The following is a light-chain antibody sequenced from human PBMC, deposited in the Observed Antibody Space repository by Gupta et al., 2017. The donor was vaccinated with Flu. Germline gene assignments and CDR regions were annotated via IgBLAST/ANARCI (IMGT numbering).Light chain of an antibody. CDR1: SSDIGSYDY. Sequence: IAISCTGTSSDIGSYDYGSWYQQHPATDTELMIVDDSRRPSGISDRCSSYTAGNNASPNIIVLLAEEEAYDYCSSYKTPNAVLVFGGGTKLTVL. CDR2: DDS. J-gene: IGLJ2*01. CDR3: SSYKTPNAVLV. V-gene: IGLV2-14*04.